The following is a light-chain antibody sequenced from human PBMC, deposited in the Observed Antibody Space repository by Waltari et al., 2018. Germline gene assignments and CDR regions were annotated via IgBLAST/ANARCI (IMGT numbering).Light chain of an antibody. CDR1: SIRSYY. J-gene: IGLJ2*01. CDR2: DKN. CDR3: HSRDASGVAGS. V-gene: IGLV3-19*01. Sequence: SSELTQDPAVSVAMGQTVRITCQGDSIRSYYASWYQQRPGQAPILVMYDKNNRPSGLPDRFSGSSSHNTASLSIPGAQAEDEASYYCHSRDASGVAGSFVGGTKLTVL.